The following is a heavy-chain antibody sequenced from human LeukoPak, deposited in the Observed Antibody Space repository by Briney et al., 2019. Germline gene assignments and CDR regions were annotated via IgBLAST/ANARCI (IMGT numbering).Heavy chain of an antibody. CDR3: ASAIAAAGTEYDY. D-gene: IGHD6-13*01. Sequence: ASVKVSCKASGYTFTSYYMHWVRQAPGQGREWMGIINPSGGSTSYAQKFQGRVTMTRDMSTSTVYMELSSLRSEDTAVYYCASAIAAAGTEYDYWGQGTLVTVSS. V-gene: IGHV1-46*01. CDR1: GYTFTSYY. CDR2: INPSGGST. J-gene: IGHJ4*02.